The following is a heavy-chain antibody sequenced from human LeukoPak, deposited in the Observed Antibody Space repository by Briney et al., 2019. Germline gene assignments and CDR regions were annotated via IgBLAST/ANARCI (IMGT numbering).Heavy chain of an antibody. CDR3: ATSVGAEYFQH. V-gene: IGHV5-10-1*01. CDR2: IDPSDSYT. CDR1: GYXFTSYW. Sequence: GESLKISCKGSGYXFTSYWISWVRQMPGKGLEWMGRIDPSDSYTNYSPSFQGHVTISADKSITTAYLQWRSLKASDTAMFYCATSVGAEYFQHWGQGTLVTVSS. J-gene: IGHJ1*01.